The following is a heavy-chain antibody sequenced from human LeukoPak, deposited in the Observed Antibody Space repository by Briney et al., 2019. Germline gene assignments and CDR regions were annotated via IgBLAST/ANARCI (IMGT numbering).Heavy chain of an antibody. J-gene: IGHJ4*02. V-gene: IGHV3-48*01. D-gene: IGHD3-22*01. CDR2: ISGSSDNI. CDR3: AKSAITMIVVAPGGY. CDR1: GFSFSNYN. Sequence: SGGSLRLSCAASGFSFSNYNLIWVRQAPGKGLEWISYISGSSDNIHYGDSVKGRFTISRDNSKNTLYLQMNSLRAEDTAVYYCAKSAITMIVVAPGGYWGQGTLVTVSS.